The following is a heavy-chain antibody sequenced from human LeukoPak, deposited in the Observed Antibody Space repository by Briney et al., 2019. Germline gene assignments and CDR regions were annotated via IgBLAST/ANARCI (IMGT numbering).Heavy chain of an antibody. CDR3: ARLVVVAATEYYYYYMDV. Sequence: SETLSLTCTVSGGSISSYYWSWIRQPPGKGLEWIGYIYYSGSTNYNPSLKGRVTISVDTSKNQFSLKLSSVTAADTAVYYCARLVVVAATEYYYYYMDVWGKGTTVTVSS. V-gene: IGHV4-59*01. CDR1: GGSISSYY. D-gene: IGHD2-15*01. J-gene: IGHJ6*03. CDR2: IYYSGST.